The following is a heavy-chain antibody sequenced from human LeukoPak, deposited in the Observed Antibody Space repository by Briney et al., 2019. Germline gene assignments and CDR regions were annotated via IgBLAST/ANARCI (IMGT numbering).Heavy chain of an antibody. CDR2: IYSGGNT. CDR1: GFSVSSNH. V-gene: IGHV3-66*01. J-gene: IGHJ5*02. D-gene: IGHD5-18*01. Sequence: GGSLRLSCAASGFSVSSNHMSWVRQAPGKGLEWVSVIYSGGNTHYADSLKGRFTISRDNAKNSVYLQMNSLRPEDTAVYFCARGQLWQTGWFDPWGQGTLVTVSS. CDR3: ARGQLWQTGWFDP.